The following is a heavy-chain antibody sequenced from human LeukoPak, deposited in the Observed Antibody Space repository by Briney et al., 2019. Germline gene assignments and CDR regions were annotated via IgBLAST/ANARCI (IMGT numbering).Heavy chain of an antibody. D-gene: IGHD6-19*01. V-gene: IGHV3-23*01. CDR1: GFTFSSYA. Sequence: GGSLRLSCAASGFTFSSYAMSWVRQAPGKGLEWVSVISNSGGSTYCADSVKGRFTISRDNSKNTLYLQMNSLRAEDTAVYYCARKGIAVAGLYYYYGMDVWGQGTTVTVSS. CDR2: ISNSGGST. CDR3: ARKGIAVAGLYYYYGMDV. J-gene: IGHJ6*02.